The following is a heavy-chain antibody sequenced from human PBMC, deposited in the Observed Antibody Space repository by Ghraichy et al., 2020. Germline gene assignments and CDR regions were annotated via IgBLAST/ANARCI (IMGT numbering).Heavy chain of an antibody. V-gene: IGHV4-34*01. CDR1: GGSFSGYY. J-gene: IGHJ6*03. CDR2: INHSGST. CDR3: ARGRGVTIFGVVATLYYYYYYMDG. D-gene: IGHD3-3*01. Sequence: SQTLSLTCAVYGGSFSGYYWSWVRQPPGKGLEWIGEINHSGSTNYNPSLKSRVTISVDTSKNQFSLKLSSVTAADTAVYYCARGRGVTIFGVVATLYYYYYYMDGWGKGTTVTVSS.